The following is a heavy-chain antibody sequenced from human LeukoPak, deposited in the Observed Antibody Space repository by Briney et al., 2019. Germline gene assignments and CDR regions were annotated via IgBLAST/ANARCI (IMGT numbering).Heavy chain of an antibody. J-gene: IGHJ6*03. CDR3: ARGHGSYYYYMDV. CDR1: GYTFTDFY. V-gene: IGHV1-2*02. D-gene: IGHD3-10*01. CDR2: INPNTGGT. Sequence: ASVKVSCKASGYTFTDFYMHWVRQAPGQGLEWMGWINPNTGGTNYAQKFQGRVTMTRDTSIGTAYMELSSLRSDDTAVYYCARGHGSYYYYMDVWGKGTTVTVSS.